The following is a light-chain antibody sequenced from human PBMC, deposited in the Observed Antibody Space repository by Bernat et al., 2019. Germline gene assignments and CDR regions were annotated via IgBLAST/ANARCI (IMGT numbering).Light chain of an antibody. Sequence: QSALTQPASVSGSPGQSITISCTGTSSDVGSYNLVSWYQQHPGKAPKLMIYAVSKRPSGVSNRFSGSKSGNTASLTISGLQAEDESDYYCCSYAGSSTFVYVFGTGTKVTVL. V-gene: IGLV2-23*02. CDR3: CSYAGSSTFVYV. CDR2: AVS. CDR1: SSDVGSYNL. J-gene: IGLJ1*01.